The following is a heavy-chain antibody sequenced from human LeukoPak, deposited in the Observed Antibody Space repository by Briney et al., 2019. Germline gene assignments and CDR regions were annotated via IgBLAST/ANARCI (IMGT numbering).Heavy chain of an antibody. CDR1: GDSISSWY. CDR3: ARNRPAFDI. Sequence: PSETLSLTCTVSGDSISSWYWSWIRQPAGKGLEWIGRIYSTGSTNYNPSLESRVTISVDTSKNQFSLKLSSVTAADTAVYYCARNRPAFDIWGQGTMVTVSS. V-gene: IGHV4-4*07. D-gene: IGHD1-14*01. J-gene: IGHJ3*02. CDR2: IYSTGST.